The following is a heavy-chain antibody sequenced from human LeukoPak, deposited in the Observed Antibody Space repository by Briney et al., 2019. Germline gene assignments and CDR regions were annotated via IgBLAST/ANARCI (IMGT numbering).Heavy chain of an antibody. Sequence: KPSETLSLTCTVSGGSFSSYYWSWIRQPPGKGLEWIGYIYYSGSTSYNPSLKSRVTISLDASKNQFSLKLSSVTAADTAVYYCARETSQKGAHYMDVWGKGTTVTISS. D-gene: IGHD3-16*01. CDR2: IYYSGST. V-gene: IGHV4-59*01. CDR3: ARETSQKGAHYMDV. CDR1: GGSFSSYY. J-gene: IGHJ6*03.